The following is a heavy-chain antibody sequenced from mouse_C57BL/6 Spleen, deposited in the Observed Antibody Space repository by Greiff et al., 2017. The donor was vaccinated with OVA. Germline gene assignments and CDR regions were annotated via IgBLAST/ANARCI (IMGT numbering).Heavy chain of an antibody. CDR2: INYDGSST. CDR1: GFTFSDYY. Sequence: EVKVVESEGGLVQPGSSMKLSCTASGFTFSDYYMAWVRQVPEKGLEWVANINYDGSSTYYLDSLKSRFIISRDNAKNILYLQMSSLKSEDTATYYCARALGSSSYWYFDVWGTGTTVTVSS. CDR3: ARALGSSSYWYFDV. J-gene: IGHJ1*03. V-gene: IGHV5-16*01. D-gene: IGHD1-1*01.